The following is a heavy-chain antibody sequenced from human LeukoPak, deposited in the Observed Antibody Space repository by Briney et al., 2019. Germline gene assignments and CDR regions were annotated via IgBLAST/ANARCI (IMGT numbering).Heavy chain of an antibody. CDR3: ARGYNWNIEWFDP. V-gene: IGHV4-61*02. CDR2: IYTSGST. D-gene: IGHD1-20*01. CDR1: GGSISSGSYY. J-gene: IGHJ5*02. Sequence: TLSLTCTVSGGSISSGSYYWSWIRQPAGKGLEWIGRIYTSGSTNYDPSLKSRVTISVDTSKNQFSLKLSSVTAADTAVYYCARGYNWNIEWFDPWGQGTLVTVSS.